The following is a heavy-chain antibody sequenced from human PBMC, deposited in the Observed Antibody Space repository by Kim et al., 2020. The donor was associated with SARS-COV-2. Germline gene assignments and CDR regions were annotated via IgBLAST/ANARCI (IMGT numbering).Heavy chain of an antibody. D-gene: IGHD3-10*01. CDR2: IWYAGNNK. CDR1: GFTFSSYG. CDR3: AKDPYGSGSRWFDP. V-gene: IGHV3-30*02. Sequence: GGSLRLSCVASGFTFSSYGMHWVRQAPGKGLEWVASIWYAGNNKFYADSVQGRFTISRDNSKNSLYLQMNNLRADDTAFYYCAKDPYGSGSRWFDPWGPGILVTVSS. J-gene: IGHJ5*02.